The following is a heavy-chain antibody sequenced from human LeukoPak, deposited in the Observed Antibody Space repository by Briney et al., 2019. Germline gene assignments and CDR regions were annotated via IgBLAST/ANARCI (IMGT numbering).Heavy chain of an antibody. J-gene: IGHJ4*02. CDR1: GFTLSSYA. D-gene: IGHD1-7*01. Sequence: GGSLRLSCAASGFTLSSYAMSWVRQAPGKGLEWVSAISGSGGSIYYADSVKGRFTISRDNAKNSLYLQMNSLRAEDTAVYYWAREVLTGTTSFDYWGQGTLVTVSS. CDR3: AREVLTGTTSFDY. CDR2: ISGSGGSI. V-gene: IGHV3-23*01.